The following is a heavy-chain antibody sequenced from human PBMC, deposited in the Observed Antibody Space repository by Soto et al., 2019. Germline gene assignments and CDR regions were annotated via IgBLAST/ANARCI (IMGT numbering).Heavy chain of an antibody. Sequence: ASVKVSCKASGYTFTSYYMHWVRQAPGQGLEWMGIINPSGGSTSYAQKFQGRVTMTRDTSTSTVYMELSNLRSEDTAVYYCARDMTAMVTEYYYYGMDVWGQGTTVTVSS. CDR1: GYTFTSYY. CDR2: INPSGGST. J-gene: IGHJ6*02. CDR3: ARDMTAMVTEYYYYGMDV. V-gene: IGHV1-46*01. D-gene: IGHD5-18*01.